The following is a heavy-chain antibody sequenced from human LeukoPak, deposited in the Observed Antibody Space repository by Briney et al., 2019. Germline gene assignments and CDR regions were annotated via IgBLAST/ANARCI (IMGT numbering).Heavy chain of an antibody. D-gene: IGHD3-9*01. CDR3: GRGGYFDILAGYYQTQYYYPMDV. CDR2: TSYDGGNK. Sequence: PGGSLRLSCAASGFTFSIYAIHCVRHAPGKGLECVAVTSYDGGNKYHGDSVEGRFTSSRDNARCTLYLEVSSLRAEDTAVYYCGRGGYFDILAGYYQTQYYYPMDVWGRGTTVTVSS. CDR1: GFTFSIYA. V-gene: IGHV3-30*04. J-gene: IGHJ6*02.